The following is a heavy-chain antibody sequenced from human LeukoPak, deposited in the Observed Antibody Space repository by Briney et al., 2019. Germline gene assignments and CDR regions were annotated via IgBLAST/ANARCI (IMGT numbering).Heavy chain of an antibody. J-gene: IGHJ4*02. D-gene: IGHD6-19*01. CDR3: ARQVGWPFDY. CDR2: IYYSGST. Sequence: SETLSLTCTVSGGSISSSSYYWGWIRQPPGKGLEWIGSIYYSGSTYYNPSLKSRVTISVDTSKNQFSLKLSSVTAADTAVYYCARQVGWPFDYWGQGTLVTVSS. CDR1: GGSISSSSYY. V-gene: IGHV4-39*07.